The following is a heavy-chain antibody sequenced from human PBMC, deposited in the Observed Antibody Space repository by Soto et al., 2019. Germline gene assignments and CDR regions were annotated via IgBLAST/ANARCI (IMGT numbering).Heavy chain of an antibody. V-gene: IGHV4-4*02. CDR2: IYHSGST. CDR1: GDSMTNTNW. CDR3: AKRSLRRLRFVETH. D-gene: IGHD3-3*01. Sequence: QVQLQESGPGLVKPSGTLSLTCAVSGDSMTNTNWWSWVRQPPGTGLEWIGEIYHSGSTNYNPTLRSRVTMSVDKSKNQFSLNLTSVTAADTAVYYCAKRSLRRLRFVETHWGQGTLVTVSS. J-gene: IGHJ4*02.